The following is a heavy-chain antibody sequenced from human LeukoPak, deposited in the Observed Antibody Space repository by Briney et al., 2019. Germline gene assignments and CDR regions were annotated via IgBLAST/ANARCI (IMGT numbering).Heavy chain of an antibody. V-gene: IGHV3-33*01. Sequence: GGSLRLSCAASGFTFSNYGMHWVRQAPGKGLEWVAVIWYDGSNKYYADSVKGRFTISRDNSKNTLYLQVNSLRAEDTAVYYCARDGSSHIDYWGQGTLVTVSS. J-gene: IGHJ4*02. CDR2: IWYDGSNK. CDR3: ARDGSSHIDY. CDR1: GFTFSNYG.